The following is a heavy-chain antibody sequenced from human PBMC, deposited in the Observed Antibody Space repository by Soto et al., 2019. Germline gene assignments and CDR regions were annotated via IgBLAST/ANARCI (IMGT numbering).Heavy chain of an antibody. Sequence: SGPTLVQPTQTLTLTCTFSGFSLSNSGAGVGWIRQPPGKALEWLALIYWNDDKRCSPSLKNRLTINKDTSKNQVVLTMANMDPVDTATYYCAHKPDYSGADYWGQGTLVTVSS. CDR1: GFSLSNSGAG. CDR2: IYWNDDK. V-gene: IGHV2-5*01. CDR3: AHKPDYSGADY. D-gene: IGHD4-4*01. J-gene: IGHJ4*02.